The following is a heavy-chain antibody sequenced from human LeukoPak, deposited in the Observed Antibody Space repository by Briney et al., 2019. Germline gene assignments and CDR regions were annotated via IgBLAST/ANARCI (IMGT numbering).Heavy chain of an antibody. J-gene: IGHJ6*03. CDR1: GGSISSYY. CDR2: IYYSGST. CDR3: ARGNYYYYMDV. V-gene: IGHV4-59*08. Sequence: PSETLSLTCTVSGGSISSYYWSWIRQPPGKGLEWIGYIYYSGSTNYNPSLKSRVTISVDTSKNQFSLKLSSVTAADTAVYYCARGNYYYYMDVWGKGTTVIVSS.